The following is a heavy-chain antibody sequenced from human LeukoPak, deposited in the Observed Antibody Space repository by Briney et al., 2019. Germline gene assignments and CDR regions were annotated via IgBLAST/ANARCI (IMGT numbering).Heavy chain of an antibody. Sequence: PSQTLSLTCTVSGGSISSGDYYWSWIRQPPGKGLEWIGYIYYSGSTNYNPSLKSRVTISVDTSKNQFSLKLSSVTAADTAVYYCASSGWWHYFDYWGQGTLVTVSS. CDR3: ASSGWWHYFDY. D-gene: IGHD6-19*01. J-gene: IGHJ4*02. CDR1: GGSISSGDYY. CDR2: IYYSGST. V-gene: IGHV4-61*08.